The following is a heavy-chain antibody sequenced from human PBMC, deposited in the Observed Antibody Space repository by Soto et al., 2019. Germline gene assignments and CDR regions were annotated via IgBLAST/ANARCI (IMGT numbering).Heavy chain of an antibody. D-gene: IGHD1-26*01. CDR2: INHSGST. Sequence: SETLSLTCAVYGGSFSGYYWSWIRQPPGKGLEWIGEINHSGSTNYNPSLKSRVTISVDTSKNQFSLKLSSVTAADTAVYYCAREGISGSYSVFDYWGQGTLVTVSS. CDR1: GGSFSGYY. V-gene: IGHV4-34*01. J-gene: IGHJ4*02. CDR3: AREGISGSYSVFDY.